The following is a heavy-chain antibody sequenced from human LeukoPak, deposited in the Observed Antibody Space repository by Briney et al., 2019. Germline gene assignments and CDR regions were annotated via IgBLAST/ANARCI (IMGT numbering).Heavy chain of an antibody. Sequence: SETLSLTCTVSGDPTSNYYWGWIRLPPEKGLEWIGHIYYNGSTNYKPSLKSRVTMSIDTSKNQFSLKLTSVTAAGTAVYYCARTNFYGSGSYYFDYWGQGTLLTVST. V-gene: IGHV4-59*01. D-gene: IGHD3-10*01. CDR3: ARTNFYGSGSYYFDY. CDR2: IYYNGST. J-gene: IGHJ4*02. CDR1: GDPTSNYY.